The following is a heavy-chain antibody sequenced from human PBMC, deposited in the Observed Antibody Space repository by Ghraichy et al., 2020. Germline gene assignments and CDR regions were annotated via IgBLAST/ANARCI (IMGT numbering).Heavy chain of an antibody. CDR3: VCRGYSGYYYYYGMDV. Sequence: GGSLRLSCAASGFTFSDYYMSWIRQAPGKGLEWVSYISSSSSYTNYADSVKGRFTISRDNAKNSLYLQMNSLRAEDTAVYYCVCRGYSGYYYYYGMDVWGQGTTVTVSS. V-gene: IGHV3-11*03. J-gene: IGHJ6*02. D-gene: IGHD5-12*01. CDR1: GFTFSDYY. CDR2: ISSSSSYT.